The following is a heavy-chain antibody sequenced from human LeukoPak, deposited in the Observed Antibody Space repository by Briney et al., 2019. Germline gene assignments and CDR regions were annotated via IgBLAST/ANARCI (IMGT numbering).Heavy chain of an antibody. D-gene: IGHD1-14*01. Sequence: GGSLRLSCAATEFTFSHYAMKSVRQAPGKGLEWVTGISGGGGSRYDADAVKGRFTISRDNSKNTLYLQMDSLRAEDTALYYCAKGSGINHYHWIDPWGQGTLVTVSS. CDR1: EFTFSHYA. CDR2: ISGGGGSR. J-gene: IGHJ5*02. CDR3: AKGSGINHYHWIDP. V-gene: IGHV3-23*01.